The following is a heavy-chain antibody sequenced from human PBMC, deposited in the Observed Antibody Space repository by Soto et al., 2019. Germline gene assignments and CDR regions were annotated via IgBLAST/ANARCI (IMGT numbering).Heavy chain of an antibody. CDR2: IYHSGST. CDR1: GGSISSSNW. V-gene: IGHV4-4*02. Sequence: QVQLQESGPGLVKPSGTLSLTCAVSGGSISSSNWWSWVRQPPGKGLEWIGEIYHSGSTNYNPSLKSRDTGSVDRSKNQVSLKQSSVTAADTAVYYCAVRGGPIPGWFDPWGQGTLVTVSS. CDR3: AVRGGPIPGWFDP. D-gene: IGHD6-25*01. J-gene: IGHJ5*02.